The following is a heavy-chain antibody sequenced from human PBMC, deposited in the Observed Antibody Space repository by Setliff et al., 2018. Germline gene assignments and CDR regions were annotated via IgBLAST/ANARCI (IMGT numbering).Heavy chain of an antibody. V-gene: IGHV4-59*01. CDR1: DGSLSSYY. CDR2: VYHSGTA. Sequence: LSLTCTVSDGSLSSYYWSWIRQPPGKGLEFIGYVYHSGTAKYDPSLESRAIMSVDASKNEISLKLKSVTAADTAVYYCAKGGTYRCFDFWGQGALVTVSS. CDR3: AKGGTYRCFDF. J-gene: IGHJ4*02. D-gene: IGHD1-1*01.